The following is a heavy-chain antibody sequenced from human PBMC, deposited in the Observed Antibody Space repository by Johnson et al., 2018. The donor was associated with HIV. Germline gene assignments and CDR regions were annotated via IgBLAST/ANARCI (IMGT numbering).Heavy chain of an antibody. CDR3: ARYSFFEELNAFDI. CDR1: GFTVSSNY. V-gene: IGHV3-66*01. Sequence: VQLVESGGGLVQPGGSLRLSCAASGFTVSSNYMSWVRQAPGKGLEWVSVIYSGGSTYYADSVKGRFTISRDNSKNTLYLQMNSLRAEDTAVYYCARYSFFEELNAFDIWGQGTMVTVSS. J-gene: IGHJ3*02. CDR2: IYSGGST. D-gene: IGHD3-10*01.